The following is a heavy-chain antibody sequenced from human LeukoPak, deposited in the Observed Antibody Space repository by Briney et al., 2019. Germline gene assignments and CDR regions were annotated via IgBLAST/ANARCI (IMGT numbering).Heavy chain of an antibody. CDR3: ATAQHAVGATFDY. Sequence: ASVKVSCKASGYTFTSYGISWVRQAPGQGLEWMGWISAYNGNTNYAQKLQGRVTMATDTSTSTAYMELSSLRSEDTAVYYCATAQHAVGATFDYWGQGTLVTVSS. V-gene: IGHV1-18*01. J-gene: IGHJ4*02. CDR1: GYTFTSYG. CDR2: ISAYNGNT. D-gene: IGHD1-26*01.